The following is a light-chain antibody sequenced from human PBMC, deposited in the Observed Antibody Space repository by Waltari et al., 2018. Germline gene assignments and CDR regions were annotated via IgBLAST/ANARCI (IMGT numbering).Light chain of an antibody. CDR3: QQRGNGLT. J-gene: IGKJ4*01. Sequence: EIVLTQSPATRSWSPGERATLSRRASQSVSNYLAWYQQKPGQAPRPLIYDASTRATGTPARFSGSGSGTDFSLTISSLEPEDFAVYYCQQRGNGLTFGGGTKVEIK. CDR2: DAS. CDR1: QSVSNY. V-gene: IGKV3-11*01.